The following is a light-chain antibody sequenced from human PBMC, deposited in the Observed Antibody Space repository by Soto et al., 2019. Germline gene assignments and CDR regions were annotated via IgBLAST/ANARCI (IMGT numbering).Light chain of an antibody. Sequence: EMGLTQSPGTLSLSPGERATLSCRASQSVSPYLAWYQHKPGQAPRLLSYGASSRATGIPDRFSGSWSGTDFTLTISRLEPEDFAVYSCQQYGSSPPVTFGPGTKVDIK. CDR3: QQYGSSPPVT. J-gene: IGKJ3*01. V-gene: IGKV3-20*01. CDR2: GAS. CDR1: QSVSPY.